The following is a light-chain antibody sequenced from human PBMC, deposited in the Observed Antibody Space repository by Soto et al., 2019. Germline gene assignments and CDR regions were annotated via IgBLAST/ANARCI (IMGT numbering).Light chain of an antibody. Sequence: DIQMTQSPSTLSASVGDRVTITCRASQSISSWLAWYQQKPGKAPNLLIYKASNLQSGVPSRFSGTGSGTEFSFSVSSLQPEDFATYYCQQYDTYPHTFGQGTKLEIK. CDR3: QQYDTYPHT. V-gene: IGKV1-5*03. CDR2: KAS. CDR1: QSISSW. J-gene: IGKJ2*01.